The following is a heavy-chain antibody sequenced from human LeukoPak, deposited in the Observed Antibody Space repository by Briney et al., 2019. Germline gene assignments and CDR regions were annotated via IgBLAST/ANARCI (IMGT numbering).Heavy chain of an antibody. J-gene: IGHJ3*02. D-gene: IGHD6-25*01. Sequence: SETLSLTCTVSGGSISGHDGNWIRRPPGKGLEWIGYIYYSGTTKYNPSLQSRISISLDTSENTFSLKVTSVTAADTAMYYCASLIDNDSCGCPHAFDMWGRGTVVAVSS. CDR1: GGSISGHD. CDR3: ASLIDNDSCGCPHAFDM. V-gene: IGHV4-59*11. CDR2: IYYSGTT.